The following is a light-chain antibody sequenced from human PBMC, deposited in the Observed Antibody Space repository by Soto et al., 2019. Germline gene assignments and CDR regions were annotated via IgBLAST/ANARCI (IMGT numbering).Light chain of an antibody. CDR1: QSVDNW. V-gene: IGKV1-33*01. CDR3: QQYDNLPLT. CDR2: DAS. Sequence: DIQMTQSPPTLSASVGDRVTITCRASQSVDNWLAWYQQKSGKAPKLLIYDASDLETGVPSRFSGSGSGTDFTFTINSLQPEDIATYYCQQYDNLPLTFGGGTKVDIK. J-gene: IGKJ4*01.